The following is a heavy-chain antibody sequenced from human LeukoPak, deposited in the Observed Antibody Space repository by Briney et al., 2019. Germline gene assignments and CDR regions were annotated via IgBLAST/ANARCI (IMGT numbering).Heavy chain of an antibody. V-gene: IGHV3-23*01. CDR2: ISGSGGST. Sequence: GGSLRLSSAASGLTFSSYAINWVRQAPGKGLEWVSAISGSGGSTYYADSVKGRFTISRDNSKNTVYLEMNSLRGEDPAVYYCAKDDLGVPTTMRLDYWGHGTLVTVSS. J-gene: IGHJ4*01. CDR1: GLTFSSYA. CDR3: AKDDLGVPTTMRLDY. D-gene: IGHD2-2*01.